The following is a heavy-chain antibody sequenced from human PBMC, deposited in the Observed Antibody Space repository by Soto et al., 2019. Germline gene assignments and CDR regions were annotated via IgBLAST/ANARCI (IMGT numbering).Heavy chain of an antibody. V-gene: IGHV1-69*13. CDR2: IIPIFGTA. D-gene: IGHD5-12*01. CDR1: GGTFSSYA. Sequence: SVKVSCKASGGTFSSYAISWVRQAPGQGLEWMGGIIPIFGTANYAQKFQGRVTITADESTSTAYMELSSLRSEDTAVYYCARGGAEMATIRDYYYYGMDVWGQGTTVTVSS. J-gene: IGHJ6*02. CDR3: ARGGAEMATIRDYYYYGMDV.